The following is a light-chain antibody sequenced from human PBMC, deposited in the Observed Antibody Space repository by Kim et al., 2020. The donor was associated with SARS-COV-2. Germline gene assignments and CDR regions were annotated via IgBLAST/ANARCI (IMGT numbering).Light chain of an antibody. CDR2: GAS. J-gene: IGKJ4*01. CDR1: QSVSN. CDR3: QQYNKWPLT. Sequence: EIVMTQSPATLSVSPGERATLSCRASQSVSNVAWYQQKPGQGPRLLIHGASTRATGIPARFSGSGSGTEFTLTISSLQSEDFAVYYCQQYNKWPLTFGGGTKVDIK. V-gene: IGKV3-15*01.